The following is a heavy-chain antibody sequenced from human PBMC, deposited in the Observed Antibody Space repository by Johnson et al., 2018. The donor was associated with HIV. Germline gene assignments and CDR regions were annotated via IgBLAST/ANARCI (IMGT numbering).Heavy chain of an antibody. D-gene: IGHD3-10*01. V-gene: IGHV3-30-3*01. CDR2: ISHDGINK. Sequence: QVQLVESGGGVVQPGRSLRLSCAASGFTFSNYAMHWVRQAPGKGLEWVTLISHDGINKYYSDSVKGRFTISRDNAKNSLYLQMNILRAEDTAVYYCARAPEVRGIVAFDIWGQGTMVTVSS. J-gene: IGHJ3*02. CDR1: GFTFSNYA. CDR3: ARAPEVRGIVAFDI.